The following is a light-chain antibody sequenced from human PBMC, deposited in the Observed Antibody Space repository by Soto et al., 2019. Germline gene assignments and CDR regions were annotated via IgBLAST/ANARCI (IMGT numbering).Light chain of an antibody. CDR3: QQYGSSIT. CDR2: GAS. CDR1: QSVSSTD. J-gene: IGKJ5*01. Sequence: EIVLTQSPGTRSLSPGERATLSCRASQSVSSTDLAWYQQKPGQAPRLLIYGASGRATGIPDRFTGSGSGTDFTLTISRLEPEDCAVYYCQQYGSSITCGQGTRLEIK. V-gene: IGKV3-20*01.